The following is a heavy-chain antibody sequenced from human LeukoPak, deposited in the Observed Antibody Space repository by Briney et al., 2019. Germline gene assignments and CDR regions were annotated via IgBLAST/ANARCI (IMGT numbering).Heavy chain of an antibody. CDR2: IRYDGSNK. Sequence: GRSLRLSCAASGFTFSSYGMHWVRQAPGKGLEWVAFIRYDGSNKYYADSVKGRFTISRDNSKNTLYLQMNSLRAEDTAVYYCAKDSRQWELLPLIASDIWGQGTMVTVSS. V-gene: IGHV3-30*02. CDR3: AKDSRQWELLPLIASDI. CDR1: GFTFSSYG. J-gene: IGHJ3*02. D-gene: IGHD1-26*01.